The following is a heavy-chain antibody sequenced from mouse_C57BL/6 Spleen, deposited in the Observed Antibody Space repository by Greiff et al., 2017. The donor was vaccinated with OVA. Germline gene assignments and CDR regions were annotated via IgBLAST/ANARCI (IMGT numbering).Heavy chain of an antibody. CDR1: GYTFTSYW. CDR3: ARGTGTGYFDV. Sequence: VQLQQPGAELVRPGSSVKLSCKASGYTFTSYWMHWVKQRPIQGLEWIGNIDPSDSETHYNQKFKDKATLTVDKSSSTAYMQLSSLTSEDSAVYYCARGTGTGYFDVWGTGTTVTVSS. V-gene: IGHV1-52*01. CDR2: IDPSDSET. D-gene: IGHD4-1*01. J-gene: IGHJ1*03.